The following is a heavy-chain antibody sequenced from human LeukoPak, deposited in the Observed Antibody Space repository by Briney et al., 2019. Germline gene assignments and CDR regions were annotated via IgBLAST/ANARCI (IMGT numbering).Heavy chain of an antibody. CDR2: IYYSGST. CDR3: ARHRGNWNDGLSYYMDV. Sequence: SEALSLTCTVPGGSITSSSYYWGWISQPPGKGQEWIGSIYYSGSTYYNPSLKSRVTISVDTSKNQCSLKLSSVTAADTAVYYCARHRGNWNDGLSYYMDVWGKGTTVTVSS. J-gene: IGHJ6*03. V-gene: IGHV4-39*01. CDR1: GGSITSSSYY. D-gene: IGHD1-1*01.